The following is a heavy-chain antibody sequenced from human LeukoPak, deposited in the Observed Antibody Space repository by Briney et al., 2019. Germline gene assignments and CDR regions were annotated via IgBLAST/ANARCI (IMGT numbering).Heavy chain of an antibody. CDR1: GYTLTELS. CDR2: FDPEDGET. V-gene: IGHV1-24*01. J-gene: IGHJ4*02. D-gene: IGHD3-22*01. Sequence: ASVKVSCKVSGYTLTELSMHWVRQAPGKGLEWMGGFDPEDGETIYAQRFQGRVTMTEDTSTDTAYMELSSLRSEDTAVYYCGTSPSPYYYDSSGYYYDWGQGTLVTVSS. CDR3: GTSPSPYYYDSSGYYYD.